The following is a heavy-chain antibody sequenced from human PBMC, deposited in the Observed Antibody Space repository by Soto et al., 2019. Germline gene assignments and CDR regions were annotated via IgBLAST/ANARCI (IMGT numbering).Heavy chain of an antibody. J-gene: IGHJ6*02. Sequence: SVKVSCKASGGTFSSYAISWVRQAPGQGLEWMGGIIPIFGTANYAQKFQGRVTITADKSTSTAYMELSSLRSEGTAVYYCARSYSSSWRYYYGMDVWGQGTTVTVSS. CDR2: IIPIFGTA. V-gene: IGHV1-69*06. D-gene: IGHD6-13*01. CDR3: ARSYSSSWRYYYGMDV. CDR1: GGTFSSYA.